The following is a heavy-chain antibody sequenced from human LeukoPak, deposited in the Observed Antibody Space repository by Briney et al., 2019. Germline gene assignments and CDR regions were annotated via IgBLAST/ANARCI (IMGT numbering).Heavy chain of an antibody. CDR3: ATHSSGYRRYDAFDI. D-gene: IGHD3-22*01. CDR1: GYRFTSYW. V-gene: IGHV5-51*01. CDR2: IYPGDSDT. Sequence: GESLKISFQGSGYRFTSYWIGWVRPMPGKGLEWMGIIYPGDSDTRYSPSFQGQVTISADKSISTAYLQWSSLKASDTAMYYCATHSSGYRRYDAFDIWGQGTMVTVSS. J-gene: IGHJ3*02.